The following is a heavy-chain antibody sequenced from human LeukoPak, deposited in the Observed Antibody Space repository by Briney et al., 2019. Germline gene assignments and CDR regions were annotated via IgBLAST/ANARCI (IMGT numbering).Heavy chain of an antibody. CDR2: IIPIFGTA. V-gene: IGHV1-69*05. CDR3: ARSLMTTVTYFNY. J-gene: IGHJ4*02. Sequence: WASVKVSCKASGGTLSSYAISWVRQAPGQGLEWMGGIIPIFGTANYAQKCQGRVTITTEESTSTAYMELGSLRSEDTSVSYCARSLMTTVTYFNYWGEGTLVTVSS. CDR1: GGTLSSYA. D-gene: IGHD4-11*01.